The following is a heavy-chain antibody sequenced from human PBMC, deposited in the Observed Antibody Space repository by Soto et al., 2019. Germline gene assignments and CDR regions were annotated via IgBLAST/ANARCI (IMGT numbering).Heavy chain of an antibody. D-gene: IGHD3-10*01. CDR3: TAWFGEFFYTMDV. Sequence: QVQLVQSGAEVKKPGASVRVSCKASGYTFTTYPIHWVRQAPGQGLEWMGWIDAGNGYTKSSQRCQGRHTITRDTSATTAYMELNSLRSEDTAVYYCTAWFGEFFYTMDVWWQGTTISVSS. CDR1: GYTFTTYP. CDR2: IDAGNGYT. J-gene: IGHJ6*01. V-gene: IGHV1-3*01.